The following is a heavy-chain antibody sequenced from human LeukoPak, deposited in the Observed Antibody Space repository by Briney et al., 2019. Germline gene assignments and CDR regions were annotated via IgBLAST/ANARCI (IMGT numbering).Heavy chain of an antibody. J-gene: IGHJ6*03. V-gene: IGHV1-2*02. CDR1: GYTFTGYY. CDR2: INPNSGGT. D-gene: IGHD6-13*01. CDR3: ARDVAYSSSWFSHYYYYMDV. Sequence: GASVKVSCKASGYTFTGYYMHWVRQAPGQGLEWMGWINPNSGGTNYAQRFQGRVTMTRDTSISTAYMELSRLRSDDTAVYYCARDVAYSSSWFSHYYYYMDVWGKGTMVTVSS.